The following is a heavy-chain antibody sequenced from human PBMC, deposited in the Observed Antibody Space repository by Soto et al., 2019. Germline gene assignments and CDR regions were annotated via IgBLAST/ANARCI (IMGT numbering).Heavy chain of an antibody. CDR2: IIPIFGTA. Sequence: QVQLVQSGAEVKKPGSSVKVSCKASGGTFSSYAISWVRQAPGQGLEWMGGIIPIFGTANYAQKFQGRVTITADEATSTANRGLGSLRSEDPAVYYCARHVPAAGYYYGMDVWGQGTTVTVSS. CDR3: ARHVPAAGYYYGMDV. V-gene: IGHV1-69*12. D-gene: IGHD2-2*01. J-gene: IGHJ6*02. CDR1: GGTFSSYA.